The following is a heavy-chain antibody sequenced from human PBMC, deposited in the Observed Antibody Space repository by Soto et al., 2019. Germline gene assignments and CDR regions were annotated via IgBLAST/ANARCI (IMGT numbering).Heavy chain of an antibody. J-gene: IGHJ6*03. CDR1: GGTFSSYT. D-gene: IGHD5-12*01. CDR2: IIPILGIA. Sequence: SVKVSCKASGGTFSSYTISWVRQAPGQGLEWMGRIIPILGIANYAQKFQGRVTITADKSTSTAYMELSSLRSEDIAVYYCASGYANYYYYYMDVWGKGTMVTVSS. V-gene: IGHV1-69*02. CDR3: ASGYANYYYYYMDV.